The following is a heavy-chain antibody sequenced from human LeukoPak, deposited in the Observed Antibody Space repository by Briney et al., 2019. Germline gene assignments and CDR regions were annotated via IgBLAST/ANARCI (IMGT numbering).Heavy chain of an antibody. Sequence: ASVKVSCKASGYTFTSYYMHWVRQAPRQGLEWMGIISPSGGSTSYAQKFQGRVTMTRDTSTSTVYMELSSLRSEDTAVYYCARDTPPSGYDSERDPNSHFDYWGQGTLVTVSS. CDR1: GYTFTSYY. CDR3: ARDTPPSGYDSERDPNSHFDY. CDR2: ISPSGGST. J-gene: IGHJ4*02. D-gene: IGHD5-12*01. V-gene: IGHV1-46*01.